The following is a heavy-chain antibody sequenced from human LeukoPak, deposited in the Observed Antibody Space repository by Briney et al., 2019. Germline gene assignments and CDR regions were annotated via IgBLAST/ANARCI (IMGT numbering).Heavy chain of an antibody. Sequence: SETLSLTCTVSGGSLSSSNNYWGWTRQPPGTGLEWFGSISYSGGTSYNPSLRSRVTISVDTSKNQFSLKLNSVTAADTAVYYCAREVEYYDSSGYRPHAFDIWGQGTVVTVSS. V-gene: IGHV4-39*02. CDR1: GGSLSSSNNY. J-gene: IGHJ3*02. CDR2: ISYSGGT. CDR3: AREVEYYDSSGYRPHAFDI. D-gene: IGHD3-22*01.